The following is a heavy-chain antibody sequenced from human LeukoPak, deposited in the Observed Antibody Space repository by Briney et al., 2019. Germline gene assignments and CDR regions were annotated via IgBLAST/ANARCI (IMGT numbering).Heavy chain of an antibody. D-gene: IGHD2-15*01. CDR2: INSDGSST. J-gene: IGHJ4*02. CDR3: ARPYCSGGSCYRCFDY. CDR1: GFTVSSNY. Sequence: GGSLRLSCAASGFTVSSNYMSWVRQAPGKGLEWVSRINSDGSSTSYADSVKGRFTISRDNAKNTLYLQMNSLRAEDTAVYYCARPYCSGGSCYRCFDYWGQGTLVTVSS. V-gene: IGHV3-74*01.